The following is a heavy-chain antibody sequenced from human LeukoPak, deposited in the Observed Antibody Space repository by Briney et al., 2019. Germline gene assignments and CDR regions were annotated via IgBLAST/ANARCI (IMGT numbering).Heavy chain of an antibody. CDR3: ANGPSGSAISFDF. CDR1: RFTFSSYA. D-gene: IGHD5-18*01. V-gene: IGHV3-23*01. J-gene: IGHJ4*02. Sequence: GGSLRLSCTASRFTFSSYAMTWVRQAPGKGLEWVSTISGSGNYTYYADSVKGRFTISRDNSKSTLYLLMNSLRIEDTAIYYCANGPSGSAISFDFWVQGTLVTVSP. CDR2: ISGSGNYT.